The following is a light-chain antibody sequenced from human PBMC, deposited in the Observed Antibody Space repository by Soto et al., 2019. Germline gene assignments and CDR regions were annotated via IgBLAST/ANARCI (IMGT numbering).Light chain of an antibody. J-gene: IGLJ3*02. Sequence: QSALTQPASVSGSPGQSVTISCTGTSSDVGGYKYVSWYQQHPGKAPKVMIYEVSNRPSGVSNRFSASKSGNTASLTIYGLQAGDEADYYCSSYTSSSTLVFGGGTKLTVL. CDR1: SSDVGGYKY. CDR3: SSYTSSSTLV. CDR2: EVS. V-gene: IGLV2-14*01.